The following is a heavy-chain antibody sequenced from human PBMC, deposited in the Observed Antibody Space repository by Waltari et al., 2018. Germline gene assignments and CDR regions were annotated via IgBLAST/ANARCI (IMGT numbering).Heavy chain of an antibody. CDR2: IYTSGST. V-gene: IGHV4-4*09. CDR3: ARSGSYYGHFDY. J-gene: IGHJ4*02. D-gene: IGHD1-26*01. Sequence: QVQLQESGPGLVKPSETLSLTCTVSGGSISSYYRSWIRQPPGKGLEWIGYIYTSGSTNYNPSLKSRVTISVDTSKNQFSLKLSSVTAADTAVYYCARSGSYYGHFDYWGQGTLVTVSS. CDR1: GGSISSYY.